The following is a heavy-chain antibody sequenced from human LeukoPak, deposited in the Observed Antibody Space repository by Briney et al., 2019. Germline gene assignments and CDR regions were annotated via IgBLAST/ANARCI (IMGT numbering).Heavy chain of an antibody. CDR2: IYYSGST. CDR1: GGSISSSSYY. D-gene: IGHD3-10*01. Sequence: SETLSLTCTVSGGSISSSSYYWGWIRQPPGKGLEWIGSIYYSGSTYYNPSLKSRVTISVDTSKNQFSLKLSSVTAADTAVYYCARVRGVIGYYYMDVWGKGTTVTISS. V-gene: IGHV4-39*01. J-gene: IGHJ6*03. CDR3: ARVRGVIGYYYMDV.